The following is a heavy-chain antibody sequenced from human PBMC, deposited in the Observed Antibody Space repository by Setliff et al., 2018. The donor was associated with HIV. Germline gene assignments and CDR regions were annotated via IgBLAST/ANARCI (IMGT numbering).Heavy chain of an antibody. Sequence: QAGGSLRLSCAASGFTFGNYWMHWVRQAPGKGPVDISHINTDGIDTNYAASVKGRFTISRDNAKYTLYLQMNSLRVEDTAVYYGVRGSLVPGVDYWGQGTLVTVSS. V-gene: IGHV3-74*01. CDR3: VRGSLVPGVDY. D-gene: IGHD3-3*02. J-gene: IGHJ4*02. CDR2: INTDGIDT. CDR1: GFTFGNYW.